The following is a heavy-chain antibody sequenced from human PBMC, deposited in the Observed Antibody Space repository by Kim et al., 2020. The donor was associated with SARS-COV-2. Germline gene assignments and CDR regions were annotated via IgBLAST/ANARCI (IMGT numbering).Heavy chain of an antibody. CDR2: IDPSDSYT. D-gene: IGHD3-10*01. V-gene: IGHV5-10-1*01. J-gene: IGHJ4*02. CDR3: ARHGPLWFGELPFDY. Sequence: GESLKISCKGSGYSFTSYWISWVRQMPGKGLEWMGRIDPSDSYTNYSPSFQGHVTISADKSISTAYLQWSSLKASDTAMYYCARHGPLWFGELPFDYWGQGTLVTVSS. CDR1: GYSFTSYW.